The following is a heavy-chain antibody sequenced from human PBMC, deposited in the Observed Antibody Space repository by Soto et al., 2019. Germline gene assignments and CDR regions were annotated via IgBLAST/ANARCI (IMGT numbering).Heavy chain of an antibody. V-gene: IGHV5-51*01. Sequence: GESLKISCKGSGYSFTSYWIGWVRQMPGKGLEWMGIIYPGDSDTRYSPSFQGQVTISADKSISTAYLQWSSLKASDTAMYYCARAGQRWLQNNWFDPWGQGTLVTVSS. J-gene: IGHJ5*02. CDR1: GYSFTSYW. CDR2: IYPGDSDT. D-gene: IGHD5-12*01. CDR3: ARAGQRWLQNNWFDP.